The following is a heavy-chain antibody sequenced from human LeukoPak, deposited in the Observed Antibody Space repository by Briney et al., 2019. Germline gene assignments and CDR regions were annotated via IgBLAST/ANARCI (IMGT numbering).Heavy chain of an antibody. CDR2: ISYDGSNK. CDR3: ARDPTPFLSLGYCSSTSCYWYFDY. Sequence: PGGSLRLSCAASGFTFSSYAMHWVRQAPGKGLEWVAVISYDGSNKYYADSVKGRFTISRDNSKNTLYLQMNSLRAEDTAVYYCARDPTPFLSLGYCSSTSCYWYFDYWGQGTLVTVSS. J-gene: IGHJ4*02. CDR1: GFTFSSYA. V-gene: IGHV3-30-3*01. D-gene: IGHD2-2*01.